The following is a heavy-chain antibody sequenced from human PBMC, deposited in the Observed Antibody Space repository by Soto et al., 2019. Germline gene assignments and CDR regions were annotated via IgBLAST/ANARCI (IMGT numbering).Heavy chain of an antibody. CDR1: GGSISSGGYY. Sequence: PSETLSLTCTVSGGSISSGGYYWSWIRQHPGKGLEWIGYIYYSGSTYYNPSLKSRVTISVDTSKNQFSLKLSSVTAADTAVYYCARGTGTVTTRLFDYWGQGXLVTVYS. D-gene: IGHD4-17*01. J-gene: IGHJ4*02. CDR3: ARGTGTVTTRLFDY. V-gene: IGHV4-31*03. CDR2: IYYSGST.